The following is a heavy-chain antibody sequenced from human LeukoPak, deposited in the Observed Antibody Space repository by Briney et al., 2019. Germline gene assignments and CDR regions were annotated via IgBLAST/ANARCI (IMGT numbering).Heavy chain of an antibody. V-gene: IGHV3-23*01. J-gene: IGHJ4*02. Sequence: PGGSLRLSCAASGFTFSSYAMTWVRQAPGKGLEWVSGISGSGASTYYADSVKGRFTISRDNSKNTLYLQMNSLRAEDTAVYYCAKAGISVAGDLYYFDYWGQGTLVTVSS. CDR1: GFTFSSYA. D-gene: IGHD6-19*01. CDR2: ISGSGAST. CDR3: AKAGISVAGDLYYFDY.